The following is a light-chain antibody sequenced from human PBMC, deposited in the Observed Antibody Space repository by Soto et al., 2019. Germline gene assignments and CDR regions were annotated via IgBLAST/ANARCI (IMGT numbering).Light chain of an antibody. CDR3: SSYTTSSPLGV. Sequence: QSVLTQPASVSGSPGQSITISCTGNSSDVGGYEYVSWYQQHPGKAPKRIIYDVSDRPSGVSNRFSGSKSGNTASLAISGLQAEDEADYYRSSYTTSSPLGVFGTGTKVTVL. CDR2: DVS. J-gene: IGLJ1*01. CDR1: SSDVGGYEY. V-gene: IGLV2-14*03.